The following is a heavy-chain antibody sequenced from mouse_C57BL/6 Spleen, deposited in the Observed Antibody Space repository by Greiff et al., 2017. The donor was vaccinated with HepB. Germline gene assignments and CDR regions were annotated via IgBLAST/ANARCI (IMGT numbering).Heavy chain of an antibody. CDR2: IYPGDGDT. CDR1: GYAFSSYW. V-gene: IGHV1-80*01. J-gene: IGHJ4*01. D-gene: IGHD2-1*01. CDR3: AGSYDNYDAMDY. Sequence: VQLQQSGAELVKPGASVKISCKASGYAFSSYWMNWVKQRPGKGLEWIGQIYPGDGDTNYNGKFKGKATLTADKSSSTAYMQLSSLTSEDSAVYFCAGSYDNYDAMDYWGQGTSVTVSS.